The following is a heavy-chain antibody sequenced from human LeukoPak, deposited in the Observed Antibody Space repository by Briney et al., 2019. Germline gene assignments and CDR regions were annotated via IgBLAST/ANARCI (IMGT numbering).Heavy chain of an antibody. CDR3: ARDHCGGDCYSVDAFDI. D-gene: IGHD2-21*02. Sequence: GGSLRLSCAASGFTFSSYSMNWVRRAPGKGLEWVSSISSSSSYIYYADSVKGRFTISRDNAKNSLYLQMNSLRAEDTAVYYCARDHCGGDCYSVDAFDIWGQGTMVTVSS. V-gene: IGHV3-21*04. J-gene: IGHJ3*02. CDR1: GFTFSSYS. CDR2: ISSSSSYI.